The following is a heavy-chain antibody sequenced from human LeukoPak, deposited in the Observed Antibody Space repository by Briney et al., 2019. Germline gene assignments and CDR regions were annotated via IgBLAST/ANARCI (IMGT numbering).Heavy chain of an antibody. V-gene: IGHV3-23*01. CDR2: ICCSGGST. D-gene: IGHD3-22*01. CDR3: AAIDRVYYYYGMDV. CDR1: VFPYSSYA. J-gene: IGHJ6*02. Sequence: GGSLRLSCAASVFPYSSYAVLCPRDAPGKALEWVSAICCSGGSTYYADPVKGRFTTPRDNSKNTLYLQMNSLRAEDTAVYYCAAIDRVYYYYGMDVWGQGTTVTVSS.